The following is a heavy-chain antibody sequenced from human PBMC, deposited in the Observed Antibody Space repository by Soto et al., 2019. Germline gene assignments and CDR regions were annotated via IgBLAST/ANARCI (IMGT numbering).Heavy chain of an antibody. V-gene: IGHV3-23*01. CDR1: GFTFSSYA. CDR2: IIDSGGST. Sequence: EVQLLESGGGLVQPGGSLRLSCAASGFTFSSYAMSWVRQAPWKGLEWVSGIIDSGGSTYYADSVKGRFTISRDNSKNTLYLHMNGPIADDTSVYYRANGCCGTCYSSIHYWGQGTLVTVSS. J-gene: IGHJ4*02. D-gene: IGHD2-15*01. CDR3: ANGCCGTCYSSIHY.